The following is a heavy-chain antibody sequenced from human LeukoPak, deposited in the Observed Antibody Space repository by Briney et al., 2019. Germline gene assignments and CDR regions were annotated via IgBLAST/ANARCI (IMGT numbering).Heavy chain of an antibody. CDR2: IYPGDSDT. CDR3: ARRWESGSYPFDY. J-gene: IGHJ4*02. Sequence: PGESLKISCKCSGYSFTRYWIGWVRPMPGKGLEWMGIIYPGDSDTRYSPSFQGQVTISADKSISTAYLQWSSLKASDTAMYYCARRWESGSYPFDYWGQGTLVTVSS. CDR1: GYSFTRYW. V-gene: IGHV5-51*01. D-gene: IGHD1-26*01.